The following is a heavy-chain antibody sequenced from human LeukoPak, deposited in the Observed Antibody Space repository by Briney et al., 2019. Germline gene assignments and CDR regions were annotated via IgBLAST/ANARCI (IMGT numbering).Heavy chain of an antibody. V-gene: IGHV1-2*02. CDR3: ARDFSSSSFDY. CDR1: GYTFTGYY. Sequence: ASVKVSCEASGYTFTGYYMHWVRQAPGQGLEWMGWINANSGGTNYAQKFQGRVTMTRDTSISTAYMELSRLRSDDTAVYYCARDFSSSSFDYWGQGTLVTVSS. CDR2: INANSGGT. D-gene: IGHD6-6*01. J-gene: IGHJ4*02.